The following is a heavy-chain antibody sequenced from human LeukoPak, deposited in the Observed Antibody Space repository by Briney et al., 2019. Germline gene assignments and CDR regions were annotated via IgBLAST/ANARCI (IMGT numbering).Heavy chain of an antibody. CDR3: AREEAKYYYDSSGYYYYYYGMDV. V-gene: IGHV3-33*08. CDR1: GFTFGSPW. D-gene: IGHD3-22*01. J-gene: IGHJ6*02. Sequence: GGSLRLSCAASGFTFGSPWMHWVRQAPGKGLEWVAVIWYDGSNKYYADSVKGRFTISRDNSKNTLYLQMNSLRAEDTAVYYCAREEAKYYYDSSGYYYYYYGMDVWGQGTTVTVSS. CDR2: IWYDGSNK.